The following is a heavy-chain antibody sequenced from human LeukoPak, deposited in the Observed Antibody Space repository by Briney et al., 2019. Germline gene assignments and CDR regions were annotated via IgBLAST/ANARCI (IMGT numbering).Heavy chain of an antibody. CDR3: ARDSVQGYNFAY. Sequence: PGGPLRPSCEPSGLTFSGYAMGWVPKAPGKGRGGVSAISGSGGRTYYADSVKGRFTISRDNSKNTLYLQMNSLRAEDTAVYYCARDSVQGYNFAYWGQGTLVAVS. J-gene: IGHJ4*02. CDR1: GLTFSGYA. D-gene: IGHD5-24*01. CDR2: ISGSGGRT. V-gene: IGHV3-23*01.